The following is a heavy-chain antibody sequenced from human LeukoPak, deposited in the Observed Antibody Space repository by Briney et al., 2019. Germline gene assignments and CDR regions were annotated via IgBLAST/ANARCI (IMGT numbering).Heavy chain of an antibody. V-gene: IGHV3-74*01. Sequence: PGGSLRLSCAASRFTFSKYWMLWVRQAPGKGLESASRINTDGTVTTYADSVKGRFTVSRDNADNTMFLQMSSVRDEDTAVYYCATKQWLAPPPDSWGQGTPVTVSS. CDR3: ATKQWLAPPPDS. D-gene: IGHD6-19*01. CDR2: INTDGTVT. J-gene: IGHJ4*02. CDR1: RFTFSKYW.